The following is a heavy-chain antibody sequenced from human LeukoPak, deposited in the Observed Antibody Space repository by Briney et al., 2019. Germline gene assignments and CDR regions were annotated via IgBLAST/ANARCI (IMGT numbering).Heavy chain of an antibody. CDR1: GGSFSGYY. D-gene: IGHD6-19*01. CDR3: AREWGSGWYNYFDY. V-gene: IGHV4-34*01. J-gene: IGHJ4*02. CDR2: INHSGST. Sequence: PSETLSLTCAVYGGSFSGYYWSWIRQPPGKGLEWIGEINHSGSTNYNPSLKSRFTISVDTSKNQFSLKLSSVTAADTAVYYCAREWGSGWYNYFDYWGQGTLVTVSS.